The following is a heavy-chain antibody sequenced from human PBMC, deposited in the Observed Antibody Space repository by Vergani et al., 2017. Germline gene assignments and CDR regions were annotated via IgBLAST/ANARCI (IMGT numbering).Heavy chain of an antibody. V-gene: IGHV5-51*01. CDR3: ARQFSWSGSSHYGMDV. D-gene: IGHD1-26*01. CDR1: GYSFTSYW. J-gene: IGHJ6*02. Sequence: EVQLVQSGAEVKKPGESLKISCNGSGYSFTSYWIGWVRQMSEKGLQWMGIIYPDDSDTRYSPSFQGQVTISADKSSSTAYLQWSSLKASDTAIYYCARQFSWSGSSHYGMDVWGQGTTVTVSS. CDR2: IYPDDSDT.